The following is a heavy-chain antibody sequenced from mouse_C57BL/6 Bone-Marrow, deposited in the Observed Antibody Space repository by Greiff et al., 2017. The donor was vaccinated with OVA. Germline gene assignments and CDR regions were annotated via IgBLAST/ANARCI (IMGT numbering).Heavy chain of an antibody. J-gene: IGHJ3*01. V-gene: IGHV5-6*01. CDR2: ISSGGSYT. Sequence: EVQLVESGGDLVKPGGSLKLSCAASGFTFSSYGMSWVRQTPDKRLEWVATISSGGSYTYYPDSVKGRFTISRDNAKNTLYLQMSSLQSEETARYYCARQPKYYGRSPFAYGGRETLVTVSA. D-gene: IGHD1-1*01. CDR3: ARQPKYYGRSPFAY. CDR1: GFTFSSYG.